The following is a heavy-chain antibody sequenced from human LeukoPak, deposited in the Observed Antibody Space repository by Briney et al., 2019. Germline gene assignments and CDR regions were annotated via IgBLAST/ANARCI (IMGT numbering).Heavy chain of an antibody. D-gene: IGHD3-10*01. V-gene: IGHV3-48*01. CDR3: AKGTVLLWFGEPSFMDV. Sequence: PGGSLRLSCAASGFTFSSYSMNWVRQAPGKVLEWVSYISSSSSTIHYADSVKRRFTISRDNSKNTLYLQMNSLRAEDTAVYYCAKGTVLLWFGEPSFMDVWGKGTTVTIPS. J-gene: IGHJ6*03. CDR1: GFTFSSYS. CDR2: ISSSSSTI.